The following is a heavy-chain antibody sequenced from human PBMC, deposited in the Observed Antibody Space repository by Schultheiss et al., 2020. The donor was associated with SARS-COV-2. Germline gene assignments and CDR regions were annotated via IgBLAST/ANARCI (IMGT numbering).Heavy chain of an antibody. J-gene: IGHJ3*02. Sequence: GESLKISCKGSGYSFSSHWIGWVRQMPGKGPEWMGVIQPGDSDTRYSPSFQGQVTISTDKSISTAYLHWSSLRASDTAMYYCATTRGYSYGKDAFDIWGQGTMVTVSS. D-gene: IGHD5-18*01. CDR3: ATTRGYSYGKDAFDI. CDR2: IQPGDSDT. CDR1: GYSFSSHW. V-gene: IGHV5-51*01.